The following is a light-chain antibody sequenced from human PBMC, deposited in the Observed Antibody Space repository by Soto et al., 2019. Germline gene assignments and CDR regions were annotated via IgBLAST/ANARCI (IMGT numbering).Light chain of an antibody. CDR1: NIGSKS. V-gene: IGLV3-21*02. Sequence: ARITCGGNNIGSKSVHWYQQKPGQAPVLVVYDDGDRPSGIPERFSGSNSGNTATLTISRVEAGDEADYYCQVWDSTNDHVLFGGGTKVTVL. J-gene: IGLJ2*01. CDR2: DDG. CDR3: QVWDSTNDHVL.